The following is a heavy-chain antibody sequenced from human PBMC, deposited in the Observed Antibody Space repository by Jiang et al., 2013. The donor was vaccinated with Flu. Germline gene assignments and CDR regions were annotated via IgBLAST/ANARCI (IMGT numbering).Heavy chain of an antibody. V-gene: IGHV4-61*01. CDR2: IYYSGST. CDR3: ARDLGWFDP. D-gene: IGHD3-10*01. CDR1: GGSVSSGSYY. Sequence: PGLVKPSETLSLTCTVSGGSVSSGSYYWSWIRQPPGKGLEWIGYIYYSGSTNYNPSLKSRVTISVDTSKNQFSLKLSSVTAADTAVYYCARDLGWFDPWGQGTLVTVSS. J-gene: IGHJ5*02.